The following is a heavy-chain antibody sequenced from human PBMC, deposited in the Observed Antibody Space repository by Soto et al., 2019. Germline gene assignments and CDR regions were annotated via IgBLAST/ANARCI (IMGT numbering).Heavy chain of an antibody. J-gene: IGHJ6*02. V-gene: IGHV4-28*01. CDR1: GYSISSSKW. D-gene: IGHD2-2*01. Sequence: PSETLSLTCAVSGYSISSSKWWGWIRQPPGKGLEWIGYIYYSGSTYYNPSLKSRVTMSVDTSKNQFSLKLSSVTAVDTAVYYCGRTGDCSSTSCYAFYYYGRDVRGQGTTVTGSS. CDR2: IYYSGST. CDR3: GRTGDCSSTSCYAFYYYGRDV.